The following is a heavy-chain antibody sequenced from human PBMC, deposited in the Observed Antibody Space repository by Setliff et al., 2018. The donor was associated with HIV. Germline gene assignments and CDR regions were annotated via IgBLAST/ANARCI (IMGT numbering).Heavy chain of an antibody. Sequence: SETLSLTCSVSGGSINRGNYYWTWIRQSAGKGLEWIGHIHITGNTDYNPSLKSRVTILVDTSKNQFSLKLSSVTAADTAVYYCARAASYYDSSGYWAPPKYFDYWGQGTLVTVS. D-gene: IGHD3-22*01. CDR3: ARAASYYDSSGYWAPPKYFDY. CDR2: IHITGNT. V-gene: IGHV4-61*09. J-gene: IGHJ4*02. CDR1: GGSINRGNYY.